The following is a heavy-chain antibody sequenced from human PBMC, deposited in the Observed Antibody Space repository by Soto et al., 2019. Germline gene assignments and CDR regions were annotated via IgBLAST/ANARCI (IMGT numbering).Heavy chain of an antibody. D-gene: IGHD4-17*01. CDR3: ARPRRSGDYVWSFDL. CDR1: GFSFSTYG. J-gene: IGHJ2*01. V-gene: IGHV3-33*01. Sequence: QVQLVESGGGVVQPGRSLRLSCAASGFSFSTYGMHWVRQAPGKGLEWVAVIWYDGSNKYYADSAKGRFTISRDNSKNTLYLQRNSLRAEDTPLYYCARPRRSGDYVWSFDLWGRGTLVTVSS. CDR2: IWYDGSNK.